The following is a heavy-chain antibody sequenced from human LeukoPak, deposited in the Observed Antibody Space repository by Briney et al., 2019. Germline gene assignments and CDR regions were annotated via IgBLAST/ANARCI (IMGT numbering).Heavy chain of an antibody. J-gene: IGHJ4*02. D-gene: IGHD5-18*01. Sequence: GGSLRLSCAGSGFTFTSYAGSWVRQAPGKGLEWVSGITGSGDNTYSADSVKGRFTISRDNSKNTVYLQMNSLRAEDTAVYYCARVVDTHFDYWGQGTLVTVSS. CDR2: ITGSGDNT. CDR3: ARVVDTHFDY. V-gene: IGHV3-23*01. CDR1: GFTFTSYA.